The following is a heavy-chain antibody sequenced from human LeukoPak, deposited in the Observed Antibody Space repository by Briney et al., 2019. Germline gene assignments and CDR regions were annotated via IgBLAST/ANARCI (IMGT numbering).Heavy chain of an antibody. J-gene: IGHJ4*02. V-gene: IGHV1-69*01. CDR1: GGTFSSYA. Sequence: SVKVSCKASGGTFSSYAISWVRQAPGQGLEWMGGIIPIFGTANYAQKFLGRVTITADESTSTAYMELSSLRSEDTAVYYCARNGQPHGGEFDYWGQGTLVTVSS. D-gene: IGHD2-8*01. CDR3: ARNGQPHGGEFDY. CDR2: IIPIFGTA.